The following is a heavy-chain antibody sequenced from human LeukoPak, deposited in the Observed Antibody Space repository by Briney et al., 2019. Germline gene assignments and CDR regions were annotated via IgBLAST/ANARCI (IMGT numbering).Heavy chain of an antibody. J-gene: IGHJ4*02. V-gene: IGHV1-69*13. D-gene: IGHD3-22*01. CDR2: IIPIFGTA. CDR3: ARAAKTYYYDSSGYGDRGTPY. CDR1: GGTFSSYA. Sequence: SVKVSCKASGGTFSSYAISWVRQAPGQGLEWMGGIIPIFGTANYAQKFQGRVTITADESTSKAYMELSSLRSEDTAVYYCARAAKTYYYDSSGYGDRGTPYWGQGTLVTVSS.